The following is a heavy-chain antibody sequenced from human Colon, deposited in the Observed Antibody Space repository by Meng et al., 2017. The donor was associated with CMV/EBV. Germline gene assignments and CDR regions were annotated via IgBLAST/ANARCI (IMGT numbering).Heavy chain of an antibody. CDR3: AREGRRGTSLPPYFHYYGVDV. CDR1: GGSITQNY. J-gene: IGHJ6*02. D-gene: IGHD2-15*01. Sequence: SETLSLTCAVSGGSITQNYWSWIRQSPGKGLEWIGYTYYSGSTNYNPSLKSRVTISVDTSKNHVSLRLTSVTAADTAVYYCAREGRRGTSLPPYFHYYGVDVWGQGTTVTVSS. CDR2: TYYSGST. V-gene: IGHV4-59*01.